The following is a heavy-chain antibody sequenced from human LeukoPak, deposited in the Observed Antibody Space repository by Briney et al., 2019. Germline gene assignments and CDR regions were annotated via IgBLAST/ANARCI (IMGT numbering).Heavy chain of an antibody. J-gene: IGHJ4*02. Sequence: GGSLRLSCAAPGFTFSSYGMHWVRQAPGKGLEWVAVIWYDGSNKYYADSVKGRFTISRDNSKNTLYLQMNSLRAEDTAVYYCARDRRGGFDYWGQGTLVTVSS. CDR1: GFTFSSYG. CDR2: IWYDGSNK. CDR3: ARDRRGGFDY. V-gene: IGHV3-33*01. D-gene: IGHD3-10*01.